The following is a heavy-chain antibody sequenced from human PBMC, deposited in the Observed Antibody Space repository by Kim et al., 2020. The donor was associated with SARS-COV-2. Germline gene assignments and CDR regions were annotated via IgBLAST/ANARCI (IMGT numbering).Heavy chain of an antibody. V-gene: IGHV3-23*01. CDR1: GFTFSSDA. D-gene: IGHD2-2*01. CDR2: ISGSGGST. CDR3: AKDIAIVPAAICCLVTAFDI. Sequence: GGSLRLSCAASGFTFSSDAMSWVRQAPGKGLEWVSAISGSGGSTYYADFVKGRFTISRGSSKNMLYLQMHSLRAEDTDVYYCAKDIAIVPAAICCLVTAFDIWGQRTRVTVSS. J-gene: IGHJ3*02.